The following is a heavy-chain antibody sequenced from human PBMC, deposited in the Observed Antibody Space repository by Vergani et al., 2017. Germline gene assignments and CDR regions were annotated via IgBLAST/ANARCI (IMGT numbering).Heavy chain of an antibody. J-gene: IGHJ3*02. CDR1: GFSFSTYS. Sequence: EVQLVESGGGLVKPGGSLRLSCAASGFSFSTYSMNWVRQAPGKGLEWVSSISSSSSYKYYADSVKGRFTISRDNAKNSLYLQMNSLRAEDTAVYYCAKWQQLVRGSDAFDIWGQGTMVTVSS. D-gene: IGHD6-13*01. CDR3: AKWQQLVRGSDAFDI. V-gene: IGHV3-21*01. CDR2: ISSSSSYK.